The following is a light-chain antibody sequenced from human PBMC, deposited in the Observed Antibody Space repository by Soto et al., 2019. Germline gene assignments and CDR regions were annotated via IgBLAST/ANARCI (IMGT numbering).Light chain of an antibody. CDR3: QQRSSWPRA. J-gene: IGKJ4*01. CDR1: QSVSSS. CDR2: DAS. V-gene: IGKV3-11*01. Sequence: EIVLTQSPATLSLSPGETATLSCRASQSVSSSLAWYQQKPGQTPRLLIYDASNRATGIPARFSGSGSATDFTLTLSSLEPEEFAVYYCQQRSSWPRAFGGGTKVEIK.